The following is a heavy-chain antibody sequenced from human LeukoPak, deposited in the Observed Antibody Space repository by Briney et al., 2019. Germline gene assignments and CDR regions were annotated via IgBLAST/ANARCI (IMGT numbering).Heavy chain of an antibody. CDR3: ARIDGPTVFTYYMDL. J-gene: IGHJ6*03. D-gene: IGHD3-16*01. Sequence: GGSLRLSCATSGFIFNRRGMNWVRHPPGKGLEWVSYISPRSETIFYAESVQGRFAVSRDDAKGSLYLQMHTLRVEDTAVYYCARIDGPTVFTYYMDLWGKGTTVTVAS. CDR2: ISPRSETI. CDR1: GFIFNRRG. V-gene: IGHV3-48*04.